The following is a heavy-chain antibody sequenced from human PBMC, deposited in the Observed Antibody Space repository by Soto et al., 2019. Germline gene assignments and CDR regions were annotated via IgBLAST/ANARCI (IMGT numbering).Heavy chain of an antibody. CDR2: IYHSGST. J-gene: IGHJ3*01. CDR1: GGSISSGGYS. V-gene: IGHV4-30-2*01. CDR3: ARVPTP. Sequence: SETLSLTCAGSGGSISSGGYSWGWIRQPPGKGLEWIGYIYHSGSTYYNPSLKSRVTISVDRSKNQFSLKLSSVTAADTAVYYCARVPTPWGQGTMVTVSS.